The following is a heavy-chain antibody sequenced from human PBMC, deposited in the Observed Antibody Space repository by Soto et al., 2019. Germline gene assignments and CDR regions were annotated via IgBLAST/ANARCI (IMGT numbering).Heavy chain of an antibody. J-gene: IGHJ4*02. CDR1: GYSFTSYW. CDR2: IYPGDSDT. CDR3: AKASQYDFWSGYYSVVPYYFDY. V-gene: IGHV5-51*01. Sequence: GESLKISCKGSGYSFTSYWIGWVRQMPGKGLEWMGIIYPGDSDTRYSPSFQGQVTISADKSISTAYLQWSSLKASDTAMYYCAKASQYDFWSGYYSVVPYYFDYWGQGTLVTVSS. D-gene: IGHD3-3*01.